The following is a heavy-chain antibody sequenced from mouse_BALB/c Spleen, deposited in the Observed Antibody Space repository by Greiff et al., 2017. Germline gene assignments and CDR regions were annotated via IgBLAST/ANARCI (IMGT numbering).Heavy chain of an antibody. CDR2: IYPGDGDT. V-gene: IGHV1-87*01. CDR1: GYTFTSYW. Sequence: QVQLKQSGAELARPGASVKLSCKASGYTFTSYWMQWVKQRPGQGLEWIGAIYPGDGDTRYTQKFKGKATLTADKSSSTAYMQLSSLASEDSAVYYCARGSRYAMDYWGQGTSVTVSS. CDR3: ARGSRYAMDY. D-gene: IGHD1-1*01. J-gene: IGHJ4*01.